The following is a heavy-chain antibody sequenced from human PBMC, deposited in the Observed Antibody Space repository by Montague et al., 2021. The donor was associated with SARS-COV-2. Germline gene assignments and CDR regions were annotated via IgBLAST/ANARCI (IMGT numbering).Heavy chain of an antibody. CDR2: IYYNGST. D-gene: IGHD2-15*01. CDR1: GGSISSYY. J-gene: IGHJ4*02. V-gene: IGHV4-59*01. Sequence: SETLSLTCTVSGGSISSYYWSWIRQPPGKGLEWIGYIYYNGSTNYNPSLRSRVTISVDTSKNQFSLKLSSVTAADTAVYYCARHYSATLPAVYWGQGTLVTVSS. CDR3: ARHYSATLPAVY.